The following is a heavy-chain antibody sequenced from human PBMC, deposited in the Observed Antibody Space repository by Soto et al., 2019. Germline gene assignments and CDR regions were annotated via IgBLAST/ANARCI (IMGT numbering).Heavy chain of an antibody. CDR2: INPSGGST. D-gene: IGHD3-22*01. J-gene: IGHJ6*02. V-gene: IGHV1-46*01. CDR1: GYTFTSYY. CDR3: ARGSITMIVVVPPGPGMDV. Sequence: ASVKVSCKASGYTFTSYYMHWVRQAPGQGLEWMGIINPSGGSTSYAQKFQGRVTMTRDTSTSTGYMDLSSLRSEDTAVYYCARGSITMIVVVPPGPGMDVWGQGTTVTVSS.